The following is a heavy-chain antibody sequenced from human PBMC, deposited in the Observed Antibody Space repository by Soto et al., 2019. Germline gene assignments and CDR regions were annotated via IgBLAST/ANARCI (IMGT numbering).Heavy chain of an antibody. J-gene: IGHJ4*02. CDR3: ARGTPSYDSSGYSDY. CDR1: GGTFSNYV. CDR2: IIPISGAA. V-gene: IGHV1-69*06. D-gene: IGHD3-22*01. Sequence: SVKVSCKASGGTFSNYVVNWVRQAPGQGLEWMGRIIPISGAANYAQKFQGRVTITADKSTSTSYMELSSLRSEDTAVYYCARGTPSYDSSGYSDYWGQGTLVTVSS.